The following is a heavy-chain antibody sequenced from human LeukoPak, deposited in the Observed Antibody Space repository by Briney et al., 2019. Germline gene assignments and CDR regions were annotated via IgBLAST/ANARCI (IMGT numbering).Heavy chain of an antibody. V-gene: IGHV3-21*01. CDR1: GFTFSSYS. D-gene: IGHD3-3*01. CDR3: AREKDSMYYDFWSGYYGALDY. Sequence: GGSLRLSCAASGFTFSSYSMNWVRQAPGKGLEWVSSISSSSSYIYYADSVEGRFTISRDNAKNSLYLQMNSLRAEDTAVYYCAREKDSMYYDFWSGYYGALDYWGQGTLVTVSS. J-gene: IGHJ4*02. CDR2: ISSSSSYI.